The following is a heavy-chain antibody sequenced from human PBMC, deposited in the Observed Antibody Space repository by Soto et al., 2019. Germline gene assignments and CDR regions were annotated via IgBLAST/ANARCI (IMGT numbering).Heavy chain of an antibody. CDR1: GGSFSGYY. CDR2: INHSGST. CDR3: ARVGPKTGYNPSFDY. D-gene: IGHD3-9*01. J-gene: IGHJ4*02. V-gene: IGHV4-34*01. Sequence: LSLTCAVYGGSFSGYYWSWIRQPPGKGLEWIGEINHSGSTNYNPSLKSRVTISVDTSKNQFSLKLSSVTAADTAVYYCARVGPKTGYNPSFDYWGQGTLVTVSS.